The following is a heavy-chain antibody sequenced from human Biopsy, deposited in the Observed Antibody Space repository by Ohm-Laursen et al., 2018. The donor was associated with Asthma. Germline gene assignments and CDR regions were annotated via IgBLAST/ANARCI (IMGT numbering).Heavy chain of an antibody. CDR2: IYSGGTS. J-gene: IGHJ4*02. V-gene: IGHV3-53*01. CDR1: GFAVSRDH. D-gene: IGHD3-22*01. Sequence: SLRLSRTAPGFAVSRDHMFWVRQAPGKGLEWVSVIYSGGTSHTADSVRGRFPISRDYSKNTLYLQMHSLRAEDTAVYYCARGDSSNWSHYYFDYWGQGTLVTVSS. CDR3: ARGDSSNWSHYYFDY.